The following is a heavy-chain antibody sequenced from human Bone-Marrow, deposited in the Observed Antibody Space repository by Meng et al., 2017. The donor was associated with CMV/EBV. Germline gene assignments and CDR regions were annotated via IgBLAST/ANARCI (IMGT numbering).Heavy chain of an antibody. J-gene: IGHJ6*02. V-gene: IGHV1-18*04. Sequence: ASVKVSCKTSGYTFTGHGISWVRQAPGQGLEWMGWISAYNGNTNYAQKLQGRVTMTTDTSTSTAYMELRSLRSDDTAVYYCASSTRPFYGMDVWGQGTTVTVSS. CDR3: ASSTRPFYGMDV. CDR2: ISAYNGNT. CDR1: GYTFTGHG.